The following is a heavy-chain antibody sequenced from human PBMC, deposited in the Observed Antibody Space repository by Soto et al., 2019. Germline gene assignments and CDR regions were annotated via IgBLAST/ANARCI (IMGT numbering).Heavy chain of an antibody. CDR3: TMGPNGDHIGAFDF. CDR1: GFIFRNYA. D-gene: IGHD2-21*02. Sequence: EVQLLESGGGLVQPGGSLRVSCAGSGFIFRNYAMTWVRQGPGKGLEWISSITGDSGRTDYADSVKGRFTISRDNSKNTLYLQMYSLRGDDTAIYYCTMGPNGDHIGAFDFWGQGAMVTVSP. J-gene: IGHJ3*01. V-gene: IGHV3-23*01. CDR2: ITGDSGRT.